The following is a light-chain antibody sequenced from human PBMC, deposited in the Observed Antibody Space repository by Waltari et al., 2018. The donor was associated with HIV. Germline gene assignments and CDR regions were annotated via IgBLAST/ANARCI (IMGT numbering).Light chain of an antibody. Sequence: QSALTQPASVSGSPGQSITISCTGTTSDVGGYDYVSWYQQHPGKAPKLLIYEVTNRPSGVSNRFSGSKSGNTASLTISGLQPEDEADYYCSSFTSSDTPVVFGGGTKLTVL. CDR3: SSFTSSDTPVV. CDR2: EVT. J-gene: IGLJ2*01. CDR1: TSDVGGYDY. V-gene: IGLV2-14*01.